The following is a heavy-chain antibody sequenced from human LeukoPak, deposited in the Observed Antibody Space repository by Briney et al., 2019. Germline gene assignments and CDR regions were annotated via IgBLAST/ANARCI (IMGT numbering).Heavy chain of an antibody. V-gene: IGHV4-34*01. CDR2: INHSGST. Sequence: SETLSLTCAVYGGSFSGYYWSWIRQPPGKGLEWIGEINHSGSTNYNPSLKSRVTISVDTSKNQFSLKLSSVTAADTAVYYCARTRVVVVVATINDAFDIWGQGTIVTVSS. D-gene: IGHD2-15*01. J-gene: IGHJ3*02. CDR1: GGSFSGYY. CDR3: ARTRVVVVVATINDAFDI.